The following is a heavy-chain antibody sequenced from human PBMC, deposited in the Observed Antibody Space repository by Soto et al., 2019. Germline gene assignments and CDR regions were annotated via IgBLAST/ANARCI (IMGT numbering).Heavy chain of an antibody. V-gene: IGHV4-39*01. CDR1: GGSISSSSYY. CDR2: IYYSGST. Sequence: SENLSLTCTVSGGSISSSSYYWGWIRQPPGKGLEWIGSIYYSGSTYYNPSLKSRVTISLDTSKNQFSLKLRSVTAADTAGYYFAIHEAGWYIDSSGQGSLVSVS. CDR3: AIHEAGWYIDS. J-gene: IGHJ4*02. D-gene: IGHD1-20*01.